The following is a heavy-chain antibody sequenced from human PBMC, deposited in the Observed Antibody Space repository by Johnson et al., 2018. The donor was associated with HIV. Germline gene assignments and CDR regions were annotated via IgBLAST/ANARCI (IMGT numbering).Heavy chain of an antibody. V-gene: IGHV3-23*04. J-gene: IGHJ3*02. D-gene: IGHD6-19*01. CDR2: IGGSGGST. CDR3: AKGQWLDAFDI. CDR1: GFTFSSYA. Sequence: VQLVESGGGLVQPGGSLRLSCAASGFTFSSYAMSWVRQAPGKGLEWVAAIGGSGGSTYYAESVKRRFTSSRDNSKTTRYLQMTSLRAEATSVYYCAKGQWLDAFDIWGQGTMVTVSS.